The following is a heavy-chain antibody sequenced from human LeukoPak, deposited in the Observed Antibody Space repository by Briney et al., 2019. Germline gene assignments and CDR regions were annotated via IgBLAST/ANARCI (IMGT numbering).Heavy chain of an antibody. D-gene: IGHD3-10*01. Sequence: PSQTLSLTCAVSGGSISSGGYSWSWIRQPPGKGLEWIGYIYHSGSTYYNPSLKSRVTISVDRSKNQFSLKLSSVTAADTAVYYCARHTRSSLIIDYWGQGTLVTVSS. CDR2: IYHSGST. CDR1: GGSISSGGYS. J-gene: IGHJ4*02. CDR3: ARHTRSSLIIDY. V-gene: IGHV4-30-2*01.